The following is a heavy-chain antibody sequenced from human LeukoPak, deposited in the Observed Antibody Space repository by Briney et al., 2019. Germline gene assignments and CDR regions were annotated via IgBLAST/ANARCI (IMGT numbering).Heavy chain of an antibody. CDR3: ARDSRYGSGSSYYYYGMDV. CDR1: GFTFSSYA. D-gene: IGHD3-10*01. Sequence: GGSLRLSCAASGFTFSSYAMSWVRQAPGKGLEWVSAISGSGGSTYYADSVKGRFTISRDNSKNTLYLQMNSLRAEDTAVYYCARDSRYGSGSSYYYYGMDVWGQGTTVTVSS. J-gene: IGHJ6*02. V-gene: IGHV3-23*01. CDR2: ISGSGGST.